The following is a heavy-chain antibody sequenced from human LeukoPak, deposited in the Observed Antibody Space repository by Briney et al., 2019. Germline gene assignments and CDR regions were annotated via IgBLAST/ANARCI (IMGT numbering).Heavy chain of an antibody. CDR3: GNYYDSSGYGAFDI. J-gene: IGHJ3*02. CDR2: ISGSGGST. CDR1: GFTFSSYA. Sequence: GSLRLSCAASGFTFSSYAMSWVRQAPGKGLEWVSAISGSGGSTYYADSVKGRFTISRDNSKNTLYLQMNSLRAEDTAIYYCGNYYDSSGYGAFDIWGQGTMVTVSS. D-gene: IGHD3-22*01. V-gene: IGHV3-23*01.